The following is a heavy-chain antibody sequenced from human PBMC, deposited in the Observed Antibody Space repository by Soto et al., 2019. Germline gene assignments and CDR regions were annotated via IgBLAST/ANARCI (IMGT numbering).Heavy chain of an antibody. CDR2: IYWDDDK. V-gene: IGHV2-5*02. CDR1: GFSLSTSGVG. D-gene: IGHD3-16*01. J-gene: IGHJ4*02. CDR3: VQGRGPFDF. Sequence: QITLKESGPTLVKPTQTLTLTCTFSGFSLSTSGVGVGWIRQPPGKALEWLALIYWDDDKRYSPSLKSRLTITKDTSKDQVVLTMTNMDPVDTATYYCVQGRGPFDFWGQGTLVTVSS.